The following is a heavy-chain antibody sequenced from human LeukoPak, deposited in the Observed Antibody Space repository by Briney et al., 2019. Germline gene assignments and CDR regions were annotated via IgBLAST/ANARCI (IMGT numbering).Heavy chain of an antibody. Sequence: KPSETLSLTCAVYGRSFSGYYWRWIRQPPGKGLEWIGDINHSGSTNYNPSLKSRVTISVDPSKNQFSLNLSSVTAADTAVYYCARGVIVVVPAARAHNWFDPWGQGTLVTVSS. D-gene: IGHD2-2*01. J-gene: IGHJ5*02. CDR2: INHSGST. CDR3: ARGVIVVVPAARAHNWFDP. CDR1: GRSFSGYY. V-gene: IGHV4-34*01.